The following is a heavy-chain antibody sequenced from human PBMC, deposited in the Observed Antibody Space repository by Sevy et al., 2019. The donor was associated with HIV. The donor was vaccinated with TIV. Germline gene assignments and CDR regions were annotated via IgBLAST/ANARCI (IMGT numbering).Heavy chain of an antibody. Sequence: GGSLRLSCAASGFTFSSYGMHWVRQAPGKGLEWVAVISDDGSNKYYADTVKVRFTISRDNSKNTLYLQMNSLRDEDTAVYYCANDSLWFGALSHLGPSSDYWGQGTLVTVSS. CDR2: ISDDGSNK. J-gene: IGHJ4*02. CDR3: ANDSLWFGALSHLGPSSDY. D-gene: IGHD3-10*01. CDR1: GFTFSSYG. V-gene: IGHV3-30*18.